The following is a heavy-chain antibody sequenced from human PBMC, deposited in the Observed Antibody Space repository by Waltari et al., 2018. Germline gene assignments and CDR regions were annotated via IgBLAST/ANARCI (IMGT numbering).Heavy chain of an antibody. J-gene: IGHJ4*02. CDR1: GFTFSSYS. Sequence: EVQLVESGGGLVQPGGSLRLSCAASGFTFSSYSMNWVRQAPGKGLEWVSYISSSSSTIYYADSVKGRFTISRDNAKNSLYLQMNSLRAEDTAVYYCARGGIAVAGTSVYWGQGTLVTVSS. V-gene: IGHV3-48*04. CDR3: ARGGIAVAGTSVY. CDR2: ISSSSSTI. D-gene: IGHD6-19*01.